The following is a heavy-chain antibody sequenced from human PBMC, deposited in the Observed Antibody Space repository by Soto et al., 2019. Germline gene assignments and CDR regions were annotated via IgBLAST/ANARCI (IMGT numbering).Heavy chain of an antibody. V-gene: IGHV4-30-4*01. CDR2: IYYSGST. CDR3: ARDRGPVRGVVGH. J-gene: IGHJ4*02. D-gene: IGHD3-10*01. CDR1: GGSMTSGDYY. Sequence: PSETLSLTCTVSGGSMTSGDYYWSWIRQPPGKGLEWLGYIYYSGSTYYNPSLRSRLIISVDTSKNLFSLKLTSVTAADTAVYYCARDRGPVRGVVGHWGQGTLVTVSS.